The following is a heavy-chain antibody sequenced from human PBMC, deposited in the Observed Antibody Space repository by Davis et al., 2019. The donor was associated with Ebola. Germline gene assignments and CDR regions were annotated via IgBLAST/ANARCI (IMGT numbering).Heavy chain of an antibody. Sequence: GESLKISCAASGFTFSSYWMSWVRQAPGKGLEWVANIKQDGSEKYYVDSVKGRFTISRDNSKNTLYLQMNSLRAEDTAVYYCAKACSSTSCYLGYGYWGQGTLVTVSS. CDR1: GFTFSSYW. D-gene: IGHD2-2*01. J-gene: IGHJ4*02. V-gene: IGHV3-7*01. CDR2: IKQDGSEK. CDR3: AKACSSTSCYLGYGY.